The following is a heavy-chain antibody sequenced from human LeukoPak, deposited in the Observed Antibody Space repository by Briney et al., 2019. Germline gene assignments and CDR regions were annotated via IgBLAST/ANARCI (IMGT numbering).Heavy chain of an antibody. Sequence: GGSLRLSCAASGFTFSSYGMHWVRQAPGKGLEWVAVISYDGSSKDYADSVKGRFTISRDNSNNTLFLQMNSLRAEDTAVYYCVKGGWCDDWGQGTLVTVSS. CDR2: ISYDGSSK. CDR1: GFTFSSYG. D-gene: IGHD3-16*01. J-gene: IGHJ5*02. CDR3: VKGGWCDD. V-gene: IGHV3-30*18.